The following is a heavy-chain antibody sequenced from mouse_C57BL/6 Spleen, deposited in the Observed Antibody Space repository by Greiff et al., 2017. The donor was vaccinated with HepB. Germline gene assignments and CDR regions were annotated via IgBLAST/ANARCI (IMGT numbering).Heavy chain of an antibody. V-gene: IGHV5-16*01. J-gene: IGHJ1*03. D-gene: IGHD2-1*01. CDR2: INYDGSST. Sequence: EVQLQQSEGGLVQPGSSMKLSCTASGFTFSDYYMAWVRQVPEKGLEWVANINYDGSSTYYLDSLKSRFIISRDNAKNILYLQMSSLKSEDTATYYCARGGYYGNPYWYFDVWGTGTTVTVSS. CDR1: GFTFSDYY. CDR3: ARGGYYGNPYWYFDV.